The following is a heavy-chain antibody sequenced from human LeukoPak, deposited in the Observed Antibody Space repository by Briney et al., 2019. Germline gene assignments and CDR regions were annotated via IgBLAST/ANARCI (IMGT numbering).Heavy chain of an antibody. J-gene: IGHJ4*02. CDR2: ISYDGSNK. CDR1: GFTFSSYG. CDR3: VIDMVRGVRLGY. Sequence: GRSLRLSCAASGFTFSSYGMHWVRQAPGKGLEWVAVISYDGSNKYYADSVKGRFTISRDNSKNTLYLQMNSLRAEDTAVYYCVIDMVRGVRLGYWGQGTLVTVSS. V-gene: IGHV3-30*03. D-gene: IGHD3-10*01.